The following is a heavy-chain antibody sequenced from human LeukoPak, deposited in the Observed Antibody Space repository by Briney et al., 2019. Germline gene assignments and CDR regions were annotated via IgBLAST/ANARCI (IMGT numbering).Heavy chain of an antibody. CDR1: GGSISSYY. J-gene: IGHJ6*03. CDR3: ARDSPMTTVTIDYHYMDV. D-gene: IGHD4-17*01. V-gene: IGHV4-59*01. CDR2: IYYSGNT. Sequence: PSETLSLTCTVSGGSISSYYWSWIRQPPGKGLEWIGYIYYSGNTNYNPSLKSRVTISVDTSKNQFSLKLSSVTAADTAVYYCARDSPMTTVTIDYHYMDVWGKGTTVTVSS.